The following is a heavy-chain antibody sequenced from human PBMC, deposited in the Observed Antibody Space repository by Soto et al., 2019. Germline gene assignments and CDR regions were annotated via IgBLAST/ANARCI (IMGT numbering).Heavy chain of an antibody. J-gene: IGHJ6*03. CDR3: ARVHRYCSSTSCYARDYYYMDV. CDR1: GGSFSGYY. D-gene: IGHD2-2*01. CDR2: INHSGST. V-gene: IGHV4-34*01. Sequence: SETLSLTCAVYGGSFSGYYWSWIRQPPGKGLEWIGEINHSGSTNYNPSLKSRVTISVDTSKNRFSLKLSSVTAADTAVYYCARVHRYCSSTSCYARDYYYMDVWGKGTTVTVSS.